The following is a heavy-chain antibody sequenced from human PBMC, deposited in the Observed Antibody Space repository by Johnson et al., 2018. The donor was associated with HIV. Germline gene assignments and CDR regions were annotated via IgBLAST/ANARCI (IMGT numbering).Heavy chain of an antibody. CDR3: TTDREYSSSWTGAFDI. J-gene: IGHJ3*02. CDR2: ISGSGGST. CDR1: GFTFSSYV. Sequence: VQLVESGGGLVKPGGPLRLSCAASGFTFSSYVMNWVRQAPGKGLEWVSGISGSGGSTYYADSVKGRFTISRDNSKNTLYLQMNSLKTEDTAVYYCTTDREYSSSWTGAFDIWGQGTMVTVSS. D-gene: IGHD6-13*01. V-gene: IGHV3-23*04.